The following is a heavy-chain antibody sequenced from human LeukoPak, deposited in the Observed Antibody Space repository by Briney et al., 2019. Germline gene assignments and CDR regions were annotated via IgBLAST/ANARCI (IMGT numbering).Heavy chain of an antibody. CDR3: AREGVYIATMIVVVIDY. Sequence: GGSLRLSCAASGFTFSSYEMNWVRQAPGKGLEWVSYISSSGSTIYYADSVKGRFTISRDNAKNSLYLQMNSLRAEDTAVYYCAREGVYIATMIVVVIDYWGQGTLVTVSS. CDR1: GFTFSSYE. J-gene: IGHJ4*02. D-gene: IGHD3-22*01. CDR2: ISSSGSTI. V-gene: IGHV3-48*03.